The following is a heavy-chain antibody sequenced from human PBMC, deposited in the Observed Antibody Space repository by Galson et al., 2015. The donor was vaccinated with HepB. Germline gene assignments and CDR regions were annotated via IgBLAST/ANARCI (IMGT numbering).Heavy chain of an antibody. Sequence: LSLTCTVSGDSTIPYYWTWIRQPPGRGLEWIGHIYYDGTTNYSPSLKTRVALSVDTSEKQVSLSLASVIAADTAVYFCARRSNYGDYFDFWGPGTQVTVAS. D-gene: IGHD4-17*01. CDR3: ARRSNYGDYFDF. J-gene: IGHJ4*02. CDR2: IYYDGTT. V-gene: IGHV4-59*01. CDR1: GDSTIPYY.